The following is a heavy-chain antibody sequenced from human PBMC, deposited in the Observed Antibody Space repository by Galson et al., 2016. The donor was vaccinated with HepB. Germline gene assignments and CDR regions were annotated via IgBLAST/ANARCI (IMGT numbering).Heavy chain of an antibody. D-gene: IGHD2-15*01. CDR2: VFYTGSA. V-gene: IGHV4-61*01. CDR3: ARYCSGAGYTGARDI. Sequence: ETLSLTCTVSGGSLSRGSYYWSWIRQPPGQGLEWIGYVFYTGSASYNPSLKSRVTISVDPSKTQFPLDLRSVTAADTAVYFCARYCSGAGYTGARDIWGQGTTVTV. CDR1: GGSLSRGSYY. J-gene: IGHJ6*02.